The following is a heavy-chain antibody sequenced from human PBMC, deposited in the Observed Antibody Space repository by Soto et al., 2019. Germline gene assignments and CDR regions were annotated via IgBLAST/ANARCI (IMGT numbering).Heavy chain of an antibody. CDR3: ARDIITVIGGEIYYYFGMDV. V-gene: IGHV4-34*01. Sequence: PSATLSLTCAVNGGSFREYYWSWLRQPPGKGLEWIGEINQSGTTHYHPSLKRRINLSIDTSKNQFSLNPTSVTAADTATYYCARDIITVIGGEIYYYFGMDVWGQGTTVTVS. CDR1: GGSFREYY. J-gene: IGHJ6*02. D-gene: IGHD3-10*01. CDR2: INQSGTT.